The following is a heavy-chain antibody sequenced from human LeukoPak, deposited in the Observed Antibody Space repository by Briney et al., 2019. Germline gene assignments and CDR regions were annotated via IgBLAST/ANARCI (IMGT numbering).Heavy chain of an antibody. Sequence: GGSLRLSCAASGFTFSSYAMHWVRQAPGKGLEDVSAISSNGGSTYYANSVKGRFTISRDNSKNTLYLQMGSLRAEDMAVYYCARADYGDAEVSTSIDYWGQGTLVTVSS. J-gene: IGHJ4*02. V-gene: IGHV3-64*01. CDR1: GFTFSSYA. CDR3: ARADYGDAEVSTSIDY. CDR2: ISSNGGST. D-gene: IGHD4-17*01.